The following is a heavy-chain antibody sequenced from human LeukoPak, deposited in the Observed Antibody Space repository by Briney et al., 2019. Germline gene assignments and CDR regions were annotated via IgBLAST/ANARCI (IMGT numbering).Heavy chain of an antibody. CDR3: ARLATLAPDAFNI. V-gene: IGHV4-59*01. D-gene: IGHD5-24*01. CDR2: IYYSGST. CDR1: GGSISSYY. J-gene: IGHJ3*02. Sequence: SETLSLTCTVSGGSISSYYWSWIRQPPGKGLEWIGYIYYSGSTNYNPSLKSRVTISVDTSKNQFSLKLSSVTAADTAVYYCARLATLAPDAFNIWGQGTMVTVSS.